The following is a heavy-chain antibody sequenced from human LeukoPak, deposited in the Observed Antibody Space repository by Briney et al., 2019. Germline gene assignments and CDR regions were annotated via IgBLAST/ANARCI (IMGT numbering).Heavy chain of an antibody. J-gene: IGHJ4*02. D-gene: IGHD3-9*01. CDR3: ARDLGYYDILTGLDY. Sequence: PGRSLRLSCAASGFTFSSYGMHWVRQAPGKGLEWVAVISYDGSNKYYADSVKGRFTISRDNSKNTLYLQMNSLRAEDTAVYYCARDLGYYDILTGLDYWGQGTLVTVSS. CDR1: GFTFSSYG. CDR2: ISYDGSNK. V-gene: IGHV3-30*03.